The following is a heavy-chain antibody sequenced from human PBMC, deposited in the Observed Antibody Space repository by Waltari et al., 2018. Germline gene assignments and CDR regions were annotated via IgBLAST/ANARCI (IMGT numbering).Heavy chain of an antibody. D-gene: IGHD6-13*01. CDR3: TRGGDDSSWYWRN. J-gene: IGHJ4*02. CDR1: VFTFSTNW. CDR2: INQDGSEK. Sequence: EVQLVESGGGLVQPGGSLRLSCAASVFTFSTNWMTWVRQAPGKGLEWVANINQDGSEKYSVESVKGRFTISRDNAKNSLYLQLNSLRADDTAVYYCTRGGDDSSWYWRNWGQGTLVTVSS. V-gene: IGHV3-7*01.